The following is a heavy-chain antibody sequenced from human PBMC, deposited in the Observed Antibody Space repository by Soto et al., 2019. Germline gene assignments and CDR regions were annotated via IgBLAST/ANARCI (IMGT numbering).Heavy chain of an antibody. CDR1: GYTFTSYD. J-gene: IGHJ5*02. Sequence: ASVKVSCKASGYTFTSYDINWVRQATGQGLEWMGWMNPNSGNTGYAQKFKGRVTMTRNTSISTAYMKLSSLRSEDTAVYYCARERSAAGTGWFDPWGQGTLVTVSS. CDR3: ARERSAAGTGWFDP. CDR2: MNPNSGNT. V-gene: IGHV1-8*01. D-gene: IGHD6-13*01.